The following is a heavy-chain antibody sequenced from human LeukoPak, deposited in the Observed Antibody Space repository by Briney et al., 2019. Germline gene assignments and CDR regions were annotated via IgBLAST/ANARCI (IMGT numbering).Heavy chain of an antibody. CDR3: ARDLVRHDTSGYTNLVY. CDR2: ISIYHGNT. D-gene: IGHD3-22*01. CDR1: GYTFTTYG. Sequence: ASVKVSFKTSGYTFTTYGNSGVRQAPGQGREWMGCISIYHGNTNYAEKLQGRVTMTTDTSTSTAYMELRSLRSDDTAVYYCARDLVRHDTSGYTNLVYWGQGTLVTVSS. J-gene: IGHJ4*02. V-gene: IGHV1-18*01.